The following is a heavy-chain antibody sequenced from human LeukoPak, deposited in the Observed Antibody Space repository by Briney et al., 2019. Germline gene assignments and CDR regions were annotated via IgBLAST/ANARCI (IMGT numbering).Heavy chain of an antibody. Sequence: GGSLRLSCAASGLTFSSYSMNWVRQAPGKGLEWVSSISSSSSYIYYADSVKGRFTISRDNAKNSLYLQMNSLRAEDTAVYYCARGIAVAGKASWGQGTLVTVSS. V-gene: IGHV3-21*01. CDR3: ARGIAVAGKAS. CDR2: ISSSSSYI. CDR1: GLTFSSYS. D-gene: IGHD6-19*01. J-gene: IGHJ5*02.